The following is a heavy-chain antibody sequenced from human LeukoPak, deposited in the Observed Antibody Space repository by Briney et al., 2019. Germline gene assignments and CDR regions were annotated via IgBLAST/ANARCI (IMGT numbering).Heavy chain of an antibody. Sequence: ESGGSLRLSCTASGFTFGDYAMSWIRQAPGKGLEWVGFIRSKAYGETADYAASVKGRFTISRDDSKAIAYLQMNSLKTEDTAVYHCTRDRGAYNLCDYWGQGTLVTVSS. J-gene: IGHJ4*02. CDR2: IRSKAYGETA. D-gene: IGHD1-1*01. V-gene: IGHV3-49*03. CDR1: GFTFGDYA. CDR3: TRDRGAYNLCDY.